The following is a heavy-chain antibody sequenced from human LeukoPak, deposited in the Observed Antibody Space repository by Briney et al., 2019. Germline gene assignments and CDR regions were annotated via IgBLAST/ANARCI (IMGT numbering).Heavy chain of an antibody. V-gene: IGHV4-4*07. D-gene: IGHD3-9*01. Sequence: PSETLSLTCTVSGGSTSPYSWSWTRQPAERGLEWIGRIFPGGGPPSNPSPKSRVLISVDTYKNQFSLKLSSVTAADTAVYYCAREGAVLLTGRNVFDIWGQGTMVTVSS. CDR2: IFPGGGP. CDR3: AREGAVLLTGRNVFDI. CDR1: GGSTSPYS. J-gene: IGHJ3*02.